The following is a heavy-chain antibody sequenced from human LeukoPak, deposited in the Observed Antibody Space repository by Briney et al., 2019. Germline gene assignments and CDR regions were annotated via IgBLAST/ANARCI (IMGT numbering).Heavy chain of an antibody. CDR2: IYYSGST. CDR3: ARGYCSGGSCYDFDY. Sequence: SETLSLTCTVSGGSISSYYWSWVRQPPGKGLEWIGYIYYSGSTNYNPSLKSRVTISVDTSKNQFSLKLSSVTAADTAVYYCARGYCSGGSCYDFDYWGQGTLVTVSS. J-gene: IGHJ4*02. V-gene: IGHV4-59*01. D-gene: IGHD2-15*01. CDR1: GGSISSYY.